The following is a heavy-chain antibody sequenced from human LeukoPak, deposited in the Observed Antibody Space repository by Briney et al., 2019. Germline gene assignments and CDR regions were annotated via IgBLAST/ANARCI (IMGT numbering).Heavy chain of an antibody. J-gene: IGHJ5*02. CDR1: GGSFSCYD. CDR2: INHSGST. CDR3: ARESLTWLQSRTSWFDP. V-gene: IGHV4-34*01. Sequence: PSETLSLTCAVYGGSFSCYDWSWIRQPPGKGLEWIGEINHSGSTNYNPSLKSRVTISVDTSKNQFSLKLSSVTAADTAVYYCARESLTWLQSRTSWFDPWGQGTLVTVSS. D-gene: IGHD5-24*01.